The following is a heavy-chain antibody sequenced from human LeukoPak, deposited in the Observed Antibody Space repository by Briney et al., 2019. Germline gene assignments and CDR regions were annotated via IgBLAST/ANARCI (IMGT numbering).Heavy chain of an antibody. CDR1: GFTFSSYA. CDR3: AKDLGDGYNYYFDY. V-gene: IGHV3-23*01. Sequence: GGSLRLSCAASGFTFSSYAMNWVRQASGKGLEWVSAISGSGGSTYYADSVKGRFTISRDNSENTLYLQMNSLRAEDTAVYYCAKDLGDGYNYYFDYWGQGTLVTVSS. J-gene: IGHJ4*02. CDR2: ISGSGGST. D-gene: IGHD5-24*01.